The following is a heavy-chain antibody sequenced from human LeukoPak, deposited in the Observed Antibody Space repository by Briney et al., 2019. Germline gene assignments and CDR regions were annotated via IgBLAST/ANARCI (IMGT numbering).Heavy chain of an antibody. D-gene: IGHD5-18*01. CDR1: GGSISSSNW. V-gene: IGHV4-4*02. Sequence: SETLSLTCAVSGGSISSSNWWSWVRQPPGKGLEWIGEIYHSGSTYYNPSLKSRVTISVDTSKNQFSLKLSSVTAADTAVYYCARVDTAMVRTFDYWGQGTLVTVSS. CDR2: IYHSGST. J-gene: IGHJ4*02. CDR3: ARVDTAMVRTFDY.